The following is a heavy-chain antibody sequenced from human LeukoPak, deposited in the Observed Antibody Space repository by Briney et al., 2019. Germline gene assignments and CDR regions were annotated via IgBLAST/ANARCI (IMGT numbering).Heavy chain of an antibody. V-gene: IGHV3-20*04. D-gene: IGHD3-22*01. Sequence: GGSLRLSCAASGFIFDDYDMTWVRRAPGKGLGWVSGINWNGGKTGYADSVKGRFTISRDNAKNSLYLQMNSLRAEDTALYYCARVLDSSGYYEPYYDYWGQGTLVTVSS. CDR3: ARVLDSSGYYEPYYDY. CDR1: GFIFDDYD. CDR2: INWNGGKT. J-gene: IGHJ4*02.